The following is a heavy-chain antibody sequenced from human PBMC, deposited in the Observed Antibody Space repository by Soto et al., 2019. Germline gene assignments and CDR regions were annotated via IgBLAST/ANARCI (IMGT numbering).Heavy chain of an antibody. V-gene: IGHV4-59*01. D-gene: IGHD3-22*01. Sequence: KASETLSLTCTLSGGSMSSFYWSWIRLPPGKGLEWIGYIYYSGSTNYNPSLKSRVTISIDTSKNQFSLKLSSVTTADTAVYYCARGKADSSGFDYWGQGTLVTVSS. CDR3: ARGKADSSGFDY. CDR1: GGSMSSFY. CDR2: IYYSGST. J-gene: IGHJ4*02.